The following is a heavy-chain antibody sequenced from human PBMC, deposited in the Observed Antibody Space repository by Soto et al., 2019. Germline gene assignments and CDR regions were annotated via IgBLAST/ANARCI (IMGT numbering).Heavy chain of an antibody. Sequence: QVQLVQSGAEKKKPGASVKVSCKASGYTFTSYAIHWVRQAPGQRLEWMGWINAGNGNTKYSQKFQGRVTITRDTSASTAYMELSSLRFDDPAVYYRARGSPLRCDPWGQGTLDTVSS. CDR2: INAGNGNT. V-gene: IGHV1-3*05. J-gene: IGHJ5*02. CDR3: ARGSPLRCDP. CDR1: GYTFTSYA.